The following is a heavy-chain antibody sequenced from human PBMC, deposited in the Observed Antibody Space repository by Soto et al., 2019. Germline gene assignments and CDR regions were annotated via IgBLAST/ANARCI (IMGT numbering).Heavy chain of an antibody. D-gene: IGHD1-1*01. CDR1: GGSIITSVHY. CDR2: IYNNGDT. CDR3: ARLQRPGTFDY. V-gene: IGHV4-39*01. Sequence: SETLSLTCTVSGGSIITSVHYWAWIRQPPGKGLEWMGTIYNNGDTYYNSSLKGQITMFVDTSKNVFSLRLTSVTALDTAVYYCARLQRPGTFDYWGLGTLVTVSS. J-gene: IGHJ4*02.